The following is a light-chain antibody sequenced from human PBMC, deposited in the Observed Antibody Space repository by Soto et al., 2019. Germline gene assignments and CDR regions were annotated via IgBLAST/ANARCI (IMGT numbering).Light chain of an antibody. J-gene: IGLJ1*01. Sequence: QSVLTQPPSASGPPGQSVTISCTGTKSDIGVYDFVSWYQHHPGKAPRLIIYEVVHRPSGVPDRFSGSKSGNTASLTVSGLQAADEADYFCKSYTGSNTYVFGSGTKVTVL. CDR3: KSYTGSNTYV. V-gene: IGLV2-8*01. CDR1: KSDIGVYDF. CDR2: EVV.